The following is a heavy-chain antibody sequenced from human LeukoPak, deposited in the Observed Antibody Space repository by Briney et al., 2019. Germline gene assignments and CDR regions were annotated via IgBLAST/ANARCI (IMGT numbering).Heavy chain of an antibody. CDR2: IYDSGST. CDR1: GGSISSYY. CDR3: ARAYYYDASDAFDI. V-gene: IGHV4-59*12. Sequence: PSETLSLTCTVSGGSISSYYWSWIRQAPGKGLEWIGYIYDSGSTNYNPSLRSRVTISVDTSKNQFSLKLSSVTAADTAVYYCARAYYYDASDAFDIWGQGTMVTVSS. J-gene: IGHJ3*02. D-gene: IGHD3-22*01.